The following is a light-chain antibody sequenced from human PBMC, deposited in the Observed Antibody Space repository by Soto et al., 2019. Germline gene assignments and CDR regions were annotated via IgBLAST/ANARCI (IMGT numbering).Light chain of an antibody. J-gene: IGLJ1*01. CDR3: AAWDVSLNGPV. V-gene: IGLV1-44*01. Sequence: QSVLTQPPSASGTPGQRVTISCSGSSSNIGSNTVNRYQQLPGTAPKLLIYSSNQRPSGVPDRFSGSKSGTSASLAISGLQSEDEADYYCAAWDVSLNGPVFGTGTKLTVL. CDR1: SSNIGSNT. CDR2: SSN.